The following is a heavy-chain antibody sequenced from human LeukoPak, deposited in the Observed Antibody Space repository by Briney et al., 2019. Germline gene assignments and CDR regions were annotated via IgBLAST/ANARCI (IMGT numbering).Heavy chain of an antibody. J-gene: IGHJ6*02. CDR3: ARGRSNYYGMDV. CDR2: IYYSGST. V-gene: IGHV4-59*01. CDR1: GGSISSYY. Sequence: SETLSLTCTVSGGSISSYYWSWIRQPPGKGLEWIGYIYYSGSTNYNPSLKSRVTISVDTSKNQFSLKLSSVTSADTAVYYCARGRSNYYGMDVWGQGTTVTVSS.